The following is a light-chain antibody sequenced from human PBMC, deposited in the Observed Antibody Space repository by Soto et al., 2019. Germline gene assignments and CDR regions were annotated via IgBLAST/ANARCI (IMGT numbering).Light chain of an antibody. CDR2: EVS. Sequence: QSALTQPASVSGSPGQSITISCTGTSSDIGGYNYVSWYQQYPGKAPKLMIYEVSNRPSGVSNRFSGSKSGNTASLTISGLQAEDEADYYCTSYTTTSTWVFGGGTKVT. J-gene: IGLJ3*02. CDR3: TSYTTTSTWV. V-gene: IGLV2-14*01. CDR1: SSDIGGYNY.